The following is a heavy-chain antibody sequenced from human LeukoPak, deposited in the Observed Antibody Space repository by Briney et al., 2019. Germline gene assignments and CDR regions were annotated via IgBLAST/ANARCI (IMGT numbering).Heavy chain of an antibody. V-gene: IGHV3-33*03. D-gene: IGHD2-8*01. J-gene: IGHJ4*02. CDR3: ARPSDALGYCTNNRCTPWKYYFDY. Sequence: DPVKGRFTISRDNSKNTLYLQMNSLRAEDTAVYHCARPSDALGYCTNNRCTPWKYYFDYWGQGTLVTVSS.